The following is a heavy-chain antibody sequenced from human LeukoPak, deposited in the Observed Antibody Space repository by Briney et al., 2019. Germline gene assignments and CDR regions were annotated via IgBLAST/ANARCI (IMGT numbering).Heavy chain of an antibody. Sequence: GGSLRLSCAASGFTFSSYEMNWVRQAPGKGLEGVSYISSSGSTIYYADSVKGRFTISRDNAKNSLYLQMNSLRAEDTAVYYCARDRRVRYLDYWGQGTLVTVSS. J-gene: IGHJ4*02. CDR3: ARDRRVRYLDY. D-gene: IGHD3-10*01. CDR2: ISSSGSTI. V-gene: IGHV3-48*03. CDR1: GFTFSSYE.